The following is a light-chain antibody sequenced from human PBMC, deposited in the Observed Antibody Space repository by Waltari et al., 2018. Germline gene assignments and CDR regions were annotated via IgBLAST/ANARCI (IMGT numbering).Light chain of an antibody. CDR1: QNLSTY. Sequence: EIVLTQSPATLSLSPGERATPSCRASQNLSTYLAWYQQKPGQAPRLLIYPASSRATGIPDRFSGSGSGTDFSLTISRLEPEDFAVYYCQNHERLPAMFGQGTNVEIK. CDR3: QNHERLPAM. J-gene: IGKJ1*01. V-gene: IGKV3-20*01. CDR2: PAS.